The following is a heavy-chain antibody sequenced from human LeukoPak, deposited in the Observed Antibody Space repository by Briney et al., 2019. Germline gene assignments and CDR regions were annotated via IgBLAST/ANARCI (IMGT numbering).Heavy chain of an antibody. CDR1: GGSISSATYY. Sequence: SETLSLTCTVSGGSISSATYYWSWIRQPAGKGLEWIGEINHSGSTNYNPSLKSRVTISVDTSKNQFSPKLSSVTAADTAVYYCARLGEQQLVPYYYYYYMDVWGKGTTVTISS. J-gene: IGHJ6*03. CDR2: INHSGST. D-gene: IGHD6-13*01. CDR3: ARLGEQQLVPYYYYYYMDV. V-gene: IGHV4-61*10.